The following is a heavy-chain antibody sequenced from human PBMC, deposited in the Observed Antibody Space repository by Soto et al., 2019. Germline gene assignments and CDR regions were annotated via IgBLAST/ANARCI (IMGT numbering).Heavy chain of an antibody. Sequence: SQTLSLTCVISGDGVSSNSAAWNWIRQSPSRGLEWLGRTYYRSQWLNDYADSVKSRITIKPDTSKNQFSLELDSVTPEDTAVYYCAREKGYYHDSRGPFDYWGLGTLVTVSS. V-gene: IGHV6-1*01. D-gene: IGHD3-22*01. CDR1: GDGVSSNSAA. CDR3: AREKGYYHDSRGPFDY. J-gene: IGHJ4*02. CDR2: TYYRSQWLN.